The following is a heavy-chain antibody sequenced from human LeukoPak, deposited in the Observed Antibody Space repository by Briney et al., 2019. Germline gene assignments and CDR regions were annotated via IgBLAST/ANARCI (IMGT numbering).Heavy chain of an antibody. V-gene: IGHV3-7*01. CDR3: ARDINSNYYYYGMDV. J-gene: IGHJ6*02. CDR2: IKQDGSEK. CDR1: GFTFSSYW. Sequence: PGGCLRLSCAASGFTFSSYWMSWVRQAPGKGLEWVANIKQDGSEKYYVDSVKGRFTISRDNAKNSLYLQMNSLRAEDTAVYYCARDINSNYYYYGMDVWGQGTTVTVSS. D-gene: IGHD1-14*01.